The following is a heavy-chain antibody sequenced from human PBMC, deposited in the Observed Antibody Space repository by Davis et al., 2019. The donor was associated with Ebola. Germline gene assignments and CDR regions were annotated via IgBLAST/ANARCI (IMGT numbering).Heavy chain of an antibody. Sequence: SETLSFTCAVYGGSFSGYYWSWIRQPPGKGLEWIGEINHSGSTNYNPSLKSRVTISVDTSKNQFSLKLSSVTAADTAVYYCARRSVGGNGWFDPWGQGTLVTVSS. D-gene: IGHD2-8*01. CDR1: GGSFSGYY. CDR3: ARRSVGGNGWFDP. V-gene: IGHV4-34*01. CDR2: INHSGST. J-gene: IGHJ5*02.